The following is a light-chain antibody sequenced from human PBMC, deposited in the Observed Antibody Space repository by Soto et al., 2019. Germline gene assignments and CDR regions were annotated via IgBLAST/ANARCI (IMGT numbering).Light chain of an antibody. J-gene: IGLJ1*01. CDR2: GVY. Sequence: QSALTQPASVSGSPGQAITISCTGTSSDVGGYDLVSWYQQHPGNAPRLMIYGVYQRPSGVSNRFSGSKSGNMASLTISRLQAEDEADYFCCSYEGSTPPNYVFGTGTKLTVL. V-gene: IGLV2-23*02. CDR3: CSYEGSTPPNYV. CDR1: SSDVGGYDL.